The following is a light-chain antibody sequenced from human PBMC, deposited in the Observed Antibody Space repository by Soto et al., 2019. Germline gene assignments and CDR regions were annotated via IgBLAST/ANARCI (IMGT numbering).Light chain of an antibody. Sequence: NFMLTQPHSVSESPGETITLSCTRSSGTIASNYVQWFQQRPGSAPTTVIHEDNQRPSGVPDRFSGSLDSSSNSASLTISGLKTEDEAYYYCQSYDTTYVIFGGGTKLTVL. CDR3: QSYDTTYVI. V-gene: IGLV6-57*03. J-gene: IGLJ2*01. CDR1: SGTIASNY. CDR2: EDN.